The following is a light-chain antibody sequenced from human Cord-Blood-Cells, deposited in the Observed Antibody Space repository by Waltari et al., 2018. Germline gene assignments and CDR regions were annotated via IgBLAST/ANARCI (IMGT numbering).Light chain of an antibody. CDR1: QSISSW. V-gene: IGKV1-5*03. CDR2: KAS. Sequence: STQSASLNQNATITCRASQSISSWLAWYQQKPGKAPKLLIYKASSLESGVPSRFSGSGSGTEFTLTISSLQPDDFATYYCQQYNSYPYTFGQGTKLEIK. J-gene: IGKJ2*01. CDR3: QQYNSYPYT.